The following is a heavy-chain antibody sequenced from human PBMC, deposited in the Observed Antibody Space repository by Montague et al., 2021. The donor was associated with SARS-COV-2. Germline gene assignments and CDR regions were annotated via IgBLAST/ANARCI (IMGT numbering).Heavy chain of an antibody. J-gene: IGHJ4*02. D-gene: IGHD5-12*01. CDR1: GFTFSSYE. CDR2: ISSSGSTI. V-gene: IGHV3-48*03. Sequence: SLRLSCAASGFTFSSYEMNWVRQAPGKGLEWVSYISSSGSTIYYVDSVKGRFTISRDNAKNSLYLQMNSLRAEDTAVYYCARCLSGYDFGAFYFDYWGQGTLVTVSS. CDR3: ARCLSGYDFGAFYFDY.